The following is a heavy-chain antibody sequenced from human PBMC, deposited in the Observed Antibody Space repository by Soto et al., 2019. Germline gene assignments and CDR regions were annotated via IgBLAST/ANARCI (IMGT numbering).Heavy chain of an antibody. V-gene: IGHV4-59*01. CDR2: IYFRGST. CDR1: GGSISIYF. Sequence: PSGTLSLTCTVSGGSISIYFWSWIRQPPGKGLEWIGYIYFRGSTNYNPSLESRVTMSVDTSKNQFSLKLSSMAAADTAVYYCARGQTRRVYYYYYYMDVWGKGTTVTVSS. CDR3: ARGQTRRVYYYYYYMDV. J-gene: IGHJ6*03.